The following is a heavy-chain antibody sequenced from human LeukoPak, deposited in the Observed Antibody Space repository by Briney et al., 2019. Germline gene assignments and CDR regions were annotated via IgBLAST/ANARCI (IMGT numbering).Heavy chain of an antibody. CDR3: ARVKGVTYYYDSSGPGFDY. V-gene: IGHV4-59*01. CDR2: IYYSGST. Sequence: PSETLSLTCTVSGVSISSYYWSWIRQPPGKGLEWIGYIYYSGSTNYNPSLKSRVTISVDTSKNQFSLKLSSVTAADTAVYYCARVKGVTYYYDSSGPGFDYWGQGTLVTVSS. D-gene: IGHD3-22*01. CDR1: GVSISSYY. J-gene: IGHJ4*02.